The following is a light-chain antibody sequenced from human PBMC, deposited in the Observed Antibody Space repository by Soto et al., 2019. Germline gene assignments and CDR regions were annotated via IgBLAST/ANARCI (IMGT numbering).Light chain of an antibody. CDR1: SSNIGSNY. J-gene: IGLJ3*02. CDR3: AVWDDSLSGWV. Sequence: HSVLTQPPSASGTPGQRVTISCSGSSSNIGSNYVYWYQQLPGTAPKLLIYRNNQRPSGVPDRFSGSKSGTSASLAISGLRSEDEADYYCAVWDDSLSGWVFGGGTKLTVL. CDR2: RNN. V-gene: IGLV1-47*01.